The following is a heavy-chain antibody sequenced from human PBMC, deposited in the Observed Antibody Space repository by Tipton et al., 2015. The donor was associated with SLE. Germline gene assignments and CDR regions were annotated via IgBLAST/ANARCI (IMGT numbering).Heavy chain of an antibody. CDR2: IYPGDSDT. Sequence: QSGPEVKKPGESLKISCKGSGNSFTSYWIGWVRQMPGKGLEWMGVIYPGDSDTRYSPSFQGQVTISADKSITTAYLQWSSLRASDTAIYYCARHWGSALPHAFSVWGQGTMVTVSS. D-gene: IGHD3-16*01. J-gene: IGHJ3*01. CDR1: GNSFTSYW. CDR3: ARHWGSALPHAFSV. V-gene: IGHV5-51*01.